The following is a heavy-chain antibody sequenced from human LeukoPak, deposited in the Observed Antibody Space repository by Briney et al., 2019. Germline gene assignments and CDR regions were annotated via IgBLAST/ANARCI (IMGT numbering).Heavy chain of an antibody. CDR2: INPSGGST. Sequence: GASVKVSCKASGYIFTNYDMHWVRQAPGQGLEWMGIINPSGGSTSYAQKFQGRVTMTRDTSTSTVYMELSSLRSEDMAVYYCARVQSRSSSSRGPYYYGMDVWGQGTTVTVSS. V-gene: IGHV1-46*01. CDR3: ARVQSRSSSSRGPYYYGMDV. CDR1: GYIFTNYD. J-gene: IGHJ6*02. D-gene: IGHD6-6*01.